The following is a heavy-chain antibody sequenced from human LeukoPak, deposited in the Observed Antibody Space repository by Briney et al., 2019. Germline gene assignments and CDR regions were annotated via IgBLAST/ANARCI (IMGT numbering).Heavy chain of an antibody. Sequence: GRSLRLSCAPSALTFEDYAMQWVRHAPGEGLEWVSGMQWKSGSIDYADSVEGRLTLPRGNAENSLYLQMNSVRVEDAAMYYCAKDIRGGWTTRTQAYLDYWGHRTPVTAS. CDR3: AKDIRGGWTTRTQAYLDY. CDR2: MQWKSGSI. CDR1: ALTFEDYA. D-gene: IGHD4-17*01. J-gene: IGHJ4*01. V-gene: IGHV3-9*01.